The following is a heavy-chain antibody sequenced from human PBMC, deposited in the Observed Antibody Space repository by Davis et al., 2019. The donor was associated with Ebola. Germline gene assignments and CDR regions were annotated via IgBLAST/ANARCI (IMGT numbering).Heavy chain of an antibody. Sequence: GESLKISCAASGFNFNIYAMSWVRPAPGKALECLSFIRGRGEKTYYADSVQGRFTISRDNSRNNLYLEMNILRAEDTAVYYCVKVGVATITGWYGMEAWGRGTTVTVSS. CDR2: IRGRGEKT. J-gene: IGHJ6*02. V-gene: IGHV3-23*01. CDR3: VKVGVATITGWYGMEA. D-gene: IGHD5-12*01. CDR1: GFNFNIYA.